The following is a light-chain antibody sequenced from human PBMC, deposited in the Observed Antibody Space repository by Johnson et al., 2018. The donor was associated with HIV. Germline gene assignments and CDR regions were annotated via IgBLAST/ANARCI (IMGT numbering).Light chain of an antibody. V-gene: IGLV1-51*01. CDR2: AND. CDR3: GTWDSSLRAFV. CDR1: SSNIGDNY. Sequence: QSVLTQPPSVSAAPGQKVTISCSGSSSNIGDNYVSWYRQLPGTAPKLLISANDKRPSGIPDRLSGSKSGTSANLGITGLQTGDEADYYCGTWDSSLRAFVFGTGTKVTVL. J-gene: IGLJ1*01.